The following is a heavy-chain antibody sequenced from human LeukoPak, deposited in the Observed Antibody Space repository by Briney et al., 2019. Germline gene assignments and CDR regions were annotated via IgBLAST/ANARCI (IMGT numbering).Heavy chain of an antibody. CDR1: GGSISSYY. CDR3: ARVGRGFSSSRNWYFDL. CDR2: IYYSGST. D-gene: IGHD6-13*01. J-gene: IGHJ2*01. V-gene: IGHV4-59*12. Sequence: PSETLSLTCTVSGGSISSYYWSWIRQPPGKGLEWIGYIYYSGSTNYNPSLKSRVTISVDTSKNQFSLQLNSVTPEDTAVYYCARVGRGFSSSRNWYFDLWGRGTLVTVSS.